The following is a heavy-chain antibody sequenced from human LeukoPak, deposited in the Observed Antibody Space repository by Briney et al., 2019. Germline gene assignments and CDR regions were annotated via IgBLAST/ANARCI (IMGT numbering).Heavy chain of an antibody. CDR1: GFTFSSYG. Sequence: HPGRSLRLSCAASGFTFSSYGMHWVRQAPGKGLEWVAVIWYDGSNKNYVDSVKGRFTISRDNSKNTLYLQMTSLRAEDTAVYYCARERGINYFGSNDAFDIWGQGTMVTVSS. CDR3: ARERGINYFGSNDAFDI. J-gene: IGHJ3*02. D-gene: IGHD3-22*01. V-gene: IGHV3-33*01. CDR2: IWYDGSNK.